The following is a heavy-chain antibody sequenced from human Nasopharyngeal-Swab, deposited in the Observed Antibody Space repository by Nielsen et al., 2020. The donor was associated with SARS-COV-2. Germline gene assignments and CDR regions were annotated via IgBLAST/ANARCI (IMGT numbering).Heavy chain of an antibody. CDR2: VNHSGST. Sequence: LRLSCAVYSGSFSGYYWSWIRQPPGKGLEWIGEVNHSGSTNYNPSLKSRVTILVDTSKNHFSLRLSSVTAADTAVYYCARRTTTVYYYYYMDVWSNGTTVTVSS. CDR1: SGSFSGYY. CDR3: ARRTTTVYYYYYMDV. D-gene: IGHD4-17*01. V-gene: IGHV4-34*01. J-gene: IGHJ6*03.